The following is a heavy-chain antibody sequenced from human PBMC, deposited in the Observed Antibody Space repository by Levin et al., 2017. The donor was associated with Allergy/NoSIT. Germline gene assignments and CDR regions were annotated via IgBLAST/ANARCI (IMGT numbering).Heavy chain of an antibody. CDR3: TRIYCSSTSCYAVYFEH. CDR2: IRSKAYGGTT. Sequence: QTLSLTCTVSGFTFDNFGMTWVRQAPGKGLEWVGLIRSKAYGGTTEYAASVKGRFTISRDDSKTIAYLQMNSLKSEDTAVYYCTRIYCSSTSCYAVYFEHWGQGTLVTVSS. CDR1: GFTFDNFG. D-gene: IGHD2-2*01. V-gene: IGHV3-49*04. J-gene: IGHJ1*01.